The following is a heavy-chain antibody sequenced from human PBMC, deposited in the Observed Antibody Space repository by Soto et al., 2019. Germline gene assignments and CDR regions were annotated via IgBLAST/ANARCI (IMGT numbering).Heavy chain of an antibody. CDR2: IYYSWST. J-gene: IGHJ5*02. D-gene: IGHD1-26*01. CDR3: ATQEVGGSYVYTFDP. V-gene: IGHV4-39*01. Sequence: QLHLRESGPGLVKPSETLSLTCTVSGGSITSSSYYWGWIRQPPGKGLEWIGSIYYSWSTYYNPSLKSRVTISVDTSKNQCSLKLSSVTAADTAVYYCATQEVGGSYVYTFDPWGQGTLVTVSS. CDR1: GGSITSSSYY.